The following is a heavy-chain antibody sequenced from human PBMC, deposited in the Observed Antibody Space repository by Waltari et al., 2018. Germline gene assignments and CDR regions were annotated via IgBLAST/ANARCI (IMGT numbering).Heavy chain of an antibody. CDR3: ARMRRYCSSTSCYWFYYGMDV. D-gene: IGHD2-2*01. V-gene: IGHV4-34*01. CDR2: INHSGSP. J-gene: IGHJ6*02. Sequence: QVQLQQWGAGLLKPSETLSLTCAVYGGSFSGYYWSWIRQPPGKGLEWIGEINHSGSPNYNPSLKSRVTISVDTSKNQFSLKLSSVTAADTAVYYCARMRRYCSSTSCYWFYYGMDVWGQGTTVTVSS. CDR1: GGSFSGYY.